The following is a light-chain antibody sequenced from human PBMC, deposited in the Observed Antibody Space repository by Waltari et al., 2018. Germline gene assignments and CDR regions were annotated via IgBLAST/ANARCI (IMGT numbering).Light chain of an antibody. CDR1: SSDVGGYNY. Sequence: QSALTQPPSASGSLGQSVTISCTGTSSDVGGYNYVSWYQHHPGKAPKLVIYEVTKRPSGVPDRSSGSKSGNMASLTVSGLQAEDETNYYCFSYAGSNTWVFGGGTKVTVL. CDR3: FSYAGSNTWV. CDR2: EVT. V-gene: IGLV2-8*01. J-gene: IGLJ3*02.